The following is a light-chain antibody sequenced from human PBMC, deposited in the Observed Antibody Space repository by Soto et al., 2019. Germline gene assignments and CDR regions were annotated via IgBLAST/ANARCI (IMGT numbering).Light chain of an antibody. V-gene: IGKV3-15*01. J-gene: IGKJ1*01. CDR1: QSVSSN. CDR3: QQYNNWPPWT. Sequence: EIVMTQSPATLSVSPGERAILSCRASQSVSSNLAWYQQKPGQAPRLLIYGASTRATGIPARFGGSGSGTEFTLTISSLQSEDFAVYYCQQYNNWPPWTFGQGTKVDIK. CDR2: GAS.